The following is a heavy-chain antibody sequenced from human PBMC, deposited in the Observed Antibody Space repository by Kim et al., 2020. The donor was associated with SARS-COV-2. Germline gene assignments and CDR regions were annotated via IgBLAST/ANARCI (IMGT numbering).Heavy chain of an antibody. J-gene: IGHJ6*03. V-gene: IGHV3-33*01. Sequence: GGSLRLSCAASGFTFSSYGMHWVRQAPGKGLEWVAVIWYDGSNKYYADSVKGRFTISRDNSKNTLYLQMNSLRAEDTAVYYCARDQQWQAGTYNYYYMDVWGKGTTVTVSS. CDR2: IWYDGSNK. CDR1: GFTFSSYG. CDR3: ARDQQWQAGTYNYYYMDV. D-gene: IGHD6-13*01.